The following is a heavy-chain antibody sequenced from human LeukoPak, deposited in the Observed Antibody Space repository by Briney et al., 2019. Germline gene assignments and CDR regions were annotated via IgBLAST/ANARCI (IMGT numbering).Heavy chain of an antibody. CDR2: INSDGSST. J-gene: IGHJ4*02. CDR3: AKSWIRGGSFDS. Sequence: GGSLRLSCAASGFTFSSYWMHWVRQAPGKGLVWVSRINSDGSSTSYADSVKGRFTISRDNAKNTLYLQMNSLRAEDTAVYYSAKSWIRGGSFDSWGQGSLVTVSS. V-gene: IGHV3-74*01. CDR1: GFTFSSYW. D-gene: IGHD5-18*01.